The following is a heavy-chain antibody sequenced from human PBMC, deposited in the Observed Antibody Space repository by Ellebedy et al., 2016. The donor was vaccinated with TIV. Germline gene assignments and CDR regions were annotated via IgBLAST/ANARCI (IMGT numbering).Heavy chain of an antibody. J-gene: IGHJ4*02. V-gene: IGHV3-23*01. CDR3: AKGSSSGFNYDRVGFEY. CDR1: GFTFSNFA. CDR2: VSGDGSIT. D-gene: IGHD3-22*01. Sequence: GGSLRLSCAASGFTFSNFAMHWVRQPPGKGLEWLSVVSGDGSITYHAESVKGRFTISRDNSKNTLYVQLNRLTTEDTAVYFCAKGSSSGFNYDRVGFEYWGQGTLVTVSS.